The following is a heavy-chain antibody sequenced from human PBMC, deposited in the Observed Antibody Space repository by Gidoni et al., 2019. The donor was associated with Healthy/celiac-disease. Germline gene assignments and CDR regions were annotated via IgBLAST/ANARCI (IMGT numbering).Heavy chain of an antibody. J-gene: IGHJ3*02. V-gene: IGHV1-69*06. D-gene: IGHD3-22*01. CDR1: GGTFSRYA. CDR2: IIPIFGTA. Sequence: QVQLVQSGAEVKKPGSSVKVSCKASGGTFSRYAIRWVRQAPGQGLEWMGGIIPIFGTANYVQKFQGRVTITADKATSTAYMELSSLISEDTAVYYCARESGYYDSSGSSFDIWGQGTMVTVSS. CDR3: ARESGYYDSSGSSFDI.